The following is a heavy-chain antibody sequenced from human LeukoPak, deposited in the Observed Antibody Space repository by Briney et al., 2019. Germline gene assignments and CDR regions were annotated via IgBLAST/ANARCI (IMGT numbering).Heavy chain of an antibody. D-gene: IGHD2-2*01. J-gene: IGHJ4*02. Sequence: GGSLRLSCAPSGFTSSSYSMNWVRQAPGKGLEWVSHISKSSDRIYHADSVKGRFTISRDNAKNSLYLQMDSLRAEDTAVYYCARDLLNDEGSSYFFDQWGQGTLVTVSS. V-gene: IGHV3-48*04. CDR2: ISKSSDRI. CDR3: ARDLLNDEGSSYFFDQ. CDR1: GFTSSSYS.